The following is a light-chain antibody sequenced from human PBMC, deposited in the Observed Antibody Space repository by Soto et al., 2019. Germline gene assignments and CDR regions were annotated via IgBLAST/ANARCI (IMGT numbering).Light chain of an antibody. J-gene: IGKJ1*01. Sequence: DIQMTQSPSPLSASVGDRVTITCRASQPINRWLAWYQQKPGKAPKLLIYAASHLQSGVPSRFSGGGSGTAFTLTISSLQPEDSATYYCQQSYNTPWTFGQGTKVDIK. CDR3: QQSYNTPWT. CDR2: AAS. V-gene: IGKV1-39*01. CDR1: QPINRW.